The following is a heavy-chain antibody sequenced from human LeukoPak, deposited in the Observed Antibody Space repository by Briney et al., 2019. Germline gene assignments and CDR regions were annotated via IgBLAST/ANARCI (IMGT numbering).Heavy chain of an antibody. Sequence: SETLSLTCTVSGGSISSDYWSWIRQPPGKGLEWIGYIYYNGDTNYNPSLKSRVTISVDTSKNQFSLKLSSVTAADTAVYYCARSGYSYGLVDYWGQGTLVTVSS. J-gene: IGHJ4*02. CDR1: GGSISSDY. CDR2: IYYNGDT. V-gene: IGHV4-59*01. D-gene: IGHD5-18*01. CDR3: ARSGYSYGLVDY.